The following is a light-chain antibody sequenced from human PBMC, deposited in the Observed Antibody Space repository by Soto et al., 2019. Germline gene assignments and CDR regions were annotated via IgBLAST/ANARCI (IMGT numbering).Light chain of an antibody. CDR3: QQYDSLLT. CDR1: QDISHY. CDR2: DAS. J-gene: IGKJ4*01. V-gene: IGKV1-33*01. Sequence: DIEMTQSPSSLSASVGDRVTITCQASQDISHYLNWYQQKPGKAPKLLIYDASKLETVVPSRFSGGGSGTDFNFTISSLQAEDIATYYCQQYDSLLTFGGGTKVEIK.